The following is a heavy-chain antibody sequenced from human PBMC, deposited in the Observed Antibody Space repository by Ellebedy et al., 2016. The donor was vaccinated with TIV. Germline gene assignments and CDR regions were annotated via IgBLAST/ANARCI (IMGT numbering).Heavy chain of an antibody. Sequence: MPSETLSLTCTVSGGSISNSDYYWNWIRQPPGKGLEWIVSIYYSGIAYYNPSLKSRVTVSVDTSKNQFPLNRSSVPAADTAVYYCARDPALPRGRFDTWGQGTLVTVSS. CDR2: IYYSGIA. J-gene: IGHJ5*02. CDR1: GGSISNSDYY. CDR3: ARDPALPRGRFDT. V-gene: IGHV4-39*06.